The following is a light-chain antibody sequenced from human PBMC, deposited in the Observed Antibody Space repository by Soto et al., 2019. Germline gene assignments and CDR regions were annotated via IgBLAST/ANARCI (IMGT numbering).Light chain of an antibody. CDR2: GAS. V-gene: IGKV3-20*01. CDR3: QQYGSSPWT. Sequence: ETVLTQSPGTLSLSPGERATLSCRASQNIRSNYFAWYRQTPGQAPRLLIYGASNRATGIADRFSGSGSGTDFTLIISRLEPEDFALYYCQQYGSSPWTFGQGTKVEIK. CDR1: QNIRSNY. J-gene: IGKJ1*01.